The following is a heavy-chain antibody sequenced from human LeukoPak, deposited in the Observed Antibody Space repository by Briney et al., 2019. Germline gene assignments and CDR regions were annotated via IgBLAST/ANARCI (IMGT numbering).Heavy chain of an antibody. D-gene: IGHD3-16*02. CDR1: GYKFTTHW. V-gene: IGHV5-51*01. CDR3: ARTNTGGGYHYYGMDV. CDR2: IYPDDSET. Sequence: GESLKISCKDSGYKFTTHWIGWVRQMPGKGLEYMGIIYPDDSETRYSPSFEGQVTISADRSTSTAYLQWSSLNASDTAMYYCARTNTGGGYHYYGMDVWGQGTTVIVS. J-gene: IGHJ6*02.